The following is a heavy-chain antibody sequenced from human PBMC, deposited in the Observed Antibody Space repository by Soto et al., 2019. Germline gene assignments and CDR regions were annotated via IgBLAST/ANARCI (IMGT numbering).Heavy chain of an antibody. J-gene: IGHJ6*03. CDR3: ARGIVVVPAAMRHYYYYMDV. Sequence: SETLSLTCTVSGGSISSGGYYWSWIRQHPGKGLERVGYIYYSGSTYYNPSLKSRVTISVDTSKNQFSLKLSSVTAADTAVYYCARGIVVVPAAMRHYYYYMDVWGKGTTVTVSS. CDR1: GGSISSGGYY. D-gene: IGHD2-2*01. CDR2: IYYSGST. V-gene: IGHV4-31*03.